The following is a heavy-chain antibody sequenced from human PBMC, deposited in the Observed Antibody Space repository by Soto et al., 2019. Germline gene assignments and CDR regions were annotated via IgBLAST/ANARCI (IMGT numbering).Heavy chain of an antibody. CDR1: GGTFSSYA. V-gene: IGHV1-69*13. D-gene: IGHD5-12*01. J-gene: IGHJ6*02. CDR2: IIPIFGTA. CDR3: ARVGGYESYYYYGMDV. Sequence: ASVKVSCKASGGTFSSYAISWVRQAPGQGLEWMGGIIPIFGTANYAQKFQGRVTITADESTSTAYMELSSLRSEDTAVYYGARVGGYESYYYYGMDVWGQGTTVTV.